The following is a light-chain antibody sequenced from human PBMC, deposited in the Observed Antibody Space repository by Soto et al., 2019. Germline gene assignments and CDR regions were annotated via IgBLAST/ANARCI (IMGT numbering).Light chain of an antibody. Sequence: EIVLTQSPATLSLSPGERATLSCRASQSVSSYLAWYQQKPGQAPRILIYDASNRATGIPARFSGSGSGTDFTLTISSREPEDFAVYYCQQRSNWPLTFGGGTKVEIE. J-gene: IGKJ4*01. CDR2: DAS. CDR3: QQRSNWPLT. V-gene: IGKV3-11*01. CDR1: QSVSSY.